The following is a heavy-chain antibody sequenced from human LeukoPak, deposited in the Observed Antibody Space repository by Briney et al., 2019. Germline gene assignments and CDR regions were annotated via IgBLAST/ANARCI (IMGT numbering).Heavy chain of an antibody. CDR2: ISSSSSYI. Sequence: GGSLRLSCAASGFTFSSYSMNWVRQAPGKGLEWVSSISSSSSYIYYADSVKGRFTISRDNAKNSLYLQMNSLRAEDTAVYYCAKNLGRTYMDVWGKGTTVTISS. D-gene: IGHD7-27*01. V-gene: IGHV3-21*01. J-gene: IGHJ6*03. CDR3: AKNLGRTYMDV. CDR1: GFTFSSYS.